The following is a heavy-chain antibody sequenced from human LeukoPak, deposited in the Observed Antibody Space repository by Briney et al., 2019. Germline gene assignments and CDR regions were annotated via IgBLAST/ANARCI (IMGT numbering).Heavy chain of an antibody. D-gene: IGHD3-16*01. CDR2: TYYRSKWYN. J-gene: IGHJ4*02. CDR1: GDSVSSNSAA. V-gene: IGHV6-1*01. Sequence: SQTLSLICAISGDSVSSNSAAWNWIRQSPSRGLEWLGRTYYRSKWYNDYAVSVKSRITINPDTSKNQFSLQLNSVTPEDTAVYYCAKIPQVATYTVPNFDFWGQGTLVTVSS. CDR3: AKIPQVATYTVPNFDF.